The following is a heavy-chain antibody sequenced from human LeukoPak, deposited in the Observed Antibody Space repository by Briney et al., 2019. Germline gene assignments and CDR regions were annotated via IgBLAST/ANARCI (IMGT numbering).Heavy chain of an antibody. Sequence: SETLSLTCTVSGGSISSYYWSWIRQPAGKGLGWIGRIYTSGSTNYNPPLKSRVTISVDKSKNQFSLKLSSVTAADTAVYYCARAVGAYFDYWGQGTLVTVSS. CDR2: IYTSGST. CDR1: GGSISSYY. V-gene: IGHV4-4*07. J-gene: IGHJ4*02. CDR3: ARAVGAYFDY.